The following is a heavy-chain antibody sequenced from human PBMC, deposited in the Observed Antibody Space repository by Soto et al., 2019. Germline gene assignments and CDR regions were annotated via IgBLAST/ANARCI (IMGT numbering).Heavy chain of an antibody. J-gene: IGHJ3*02. CDR1: GFTFSSYG. Sequence: PGGSLRLSCAASGFTFSSYGMHWVRQAPGKGLEWVAVISYDGSNKYYADPVKGRFTISRDNSKNTLYLQMNSLRAEDTAVYYCAKEDSSGYSDAFDIWGQGTMVTVSS. CDR2: ISYDGSNK. V-gene: IGHV3-30*18. D-gene: IGHD3-22*01. CDR3: AKEDSSGYSDAFDI.